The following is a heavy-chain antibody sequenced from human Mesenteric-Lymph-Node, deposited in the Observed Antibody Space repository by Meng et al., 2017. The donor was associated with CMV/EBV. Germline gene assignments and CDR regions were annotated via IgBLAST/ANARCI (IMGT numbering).Heavy chain of an antibody. Sequence: GESLKISCAASGFTFSSYGMHWVRQAPGKGLEWVAFIRYDGSNKFYADSVKGRFTISRDNSKNTLYLQMNSLRPEDTAVYYCAKEGSFDPWGQGTLVTVSS. V-gene: IGHV3-30*02. J-gene: IGHJ5*02. CDR3: AKEGSFDP. CDR1: GFTFSSYG. CDR2: IRYDGSNK.